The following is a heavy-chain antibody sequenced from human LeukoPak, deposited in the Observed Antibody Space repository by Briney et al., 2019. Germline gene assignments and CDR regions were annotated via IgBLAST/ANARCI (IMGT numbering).Heavy chain of an antibody. V-gene: IGHV4-34*01. CDR2: INRSGST. J-gene: IGHJ4*02. CDR3: ARNASDSGTSYFDY. CDR1: GGSLSYYY. Sequence: SETLSLTCAVYGGSLSYYYWSWIRQPPEKGLEWIGEINRSGSTNYNPSLKSRVSISVDTSKNQFSLKLDPVTAADTAVYYCARNASDSGTSYFDYWGQGTLVTVSS. D-gene: IGHD1-26*01.